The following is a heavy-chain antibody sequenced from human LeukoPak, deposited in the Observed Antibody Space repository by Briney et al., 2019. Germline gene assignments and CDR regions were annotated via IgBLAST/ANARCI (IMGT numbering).Heavy chain of an antibody. CDR2: IFYSGSA. J-gene: IGHJ5*02. Sequence: SETLSLTCTVSGGSISNFYWSWIRQPPGKGVEWIGYIFYSGSANYNPSLKSRVTISVDTSKNQFSLRLTSVTAADTAVYYCARGNGWYYPWGQGTLVTVSS. D-gene: IGHD6-19*01. V-gene: IGHV4-59*08. CDR1: GGSISNFY. CDR3: ARGNGWYYP.